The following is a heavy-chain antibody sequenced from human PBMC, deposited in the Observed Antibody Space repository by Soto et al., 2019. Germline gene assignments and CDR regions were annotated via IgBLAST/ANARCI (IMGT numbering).Heavy chain of an antibody. V-gene: IGHV3-23*01. CDR2: ISDSGSRR. D-gene: IGHD6-19*01. Sequence: EVQLLESGGGLVQPGGSLRLSCAASGFIFRSYGMIWVRQAPGKGLEWVSVISDSGSRRYYADFVEGRFTISRDNSGNTLYLQMNSLRAEDTAVYYCAKDSYSSGQNWFDPWGQGTQVTVSS. CDR1: GFIFRSYG. J-gene: IGHJ5*02. CDR3: AKDSYSSGQNWFDP.